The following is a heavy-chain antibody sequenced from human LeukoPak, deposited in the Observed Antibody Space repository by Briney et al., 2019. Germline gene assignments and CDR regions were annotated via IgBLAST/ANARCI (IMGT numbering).Heavy chain of an antibody. CDR1: GITFTNYA. CDR2: ISGSGP. V-gene: IGHV3-23*01. D-gene: IGHD1-26*01. CDR3: AKGSGDYWPSTLYFQH. Sequence: GGSLRLSCAASGITFTNYAMTWVRQALGKGLEWVSSISGSGPHYADSVKGRFTISGDNSKNTLSLQMNSLRAEDTAVYYCAKGSGDYWPSTLYFQHWGQGTLVTVSS. J-gene: IGHJ1*01.